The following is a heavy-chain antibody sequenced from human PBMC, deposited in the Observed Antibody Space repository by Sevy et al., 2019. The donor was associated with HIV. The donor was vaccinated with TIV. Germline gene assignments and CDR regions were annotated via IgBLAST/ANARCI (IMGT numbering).Heavy chain of an antibody. CDR2: IKQDGSEK. CDR1: GFIFNSYW. V-gene: IGHV3-7*01. J-gene: IGHJ4*02. Sequence: GGSLRLSCGASGFIFNSYWMTWVRPGPGKGLEWVATIKQDGSEKYYVDSVKGRFTISRDNVKNSVHLHMSSLRVEDTAMYYCARDYSWGQGTQVTVSS. CDR3: ARDYS.